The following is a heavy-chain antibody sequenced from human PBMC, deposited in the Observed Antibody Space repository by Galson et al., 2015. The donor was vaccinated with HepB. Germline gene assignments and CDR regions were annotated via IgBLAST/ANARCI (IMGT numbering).Heavy chain of an antibody. CDR2: IIPILGIA. V-gene: IGHV1-69*02. CDR1: GGTFSSYT. D-gene: IGHD2-15*01. Sequence: SVKVSCKASGGTFSSYTISWVRQAPGQGLEWMGRIIPILGIANYAQKFQGRVTITADKSTSTAYMELSSLRSEDTAVYYCARDGCSGGSCYYFDYWGQGTLVTVSS. CDR3: ARDGCSGGSCYYFDY. J-gene: IGHJ4*02.